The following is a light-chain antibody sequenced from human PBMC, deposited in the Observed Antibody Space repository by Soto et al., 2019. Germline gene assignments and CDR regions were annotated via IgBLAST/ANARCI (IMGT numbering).Light chain of an antibody. CDR3: QQTANFPRT. CDR2: AAS. Sequence: IQLTQSPASLSASVGDRVTITYRASQDRRQYLARLQPKTGKAPDPPIYAASRLRDGDPSRFSGSGSGKDFTLTISSLQPEEFGTYYCQQTANFPRTFGQRAKVDIK. CDR1: QDRRQY. V-gene: IGKV1-6*01. J-gene: IGKJ1*01.